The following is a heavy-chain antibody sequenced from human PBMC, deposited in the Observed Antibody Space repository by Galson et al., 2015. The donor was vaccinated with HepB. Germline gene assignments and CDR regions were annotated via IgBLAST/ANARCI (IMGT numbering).Heavy chain of an antibody. Sequence: SLRLSCAASGFTFSSYAMSWVRQAPGKGLEWVSAISGSGGSTYYADSVKGRFTISRDNSKNTPYLQMNSLRAEDTAVYYCAKRWGRGSQPMYYFDYWGQGTLVTVSS. J-gene: IGHJ4*02. CDR3: AKRWGRGSQPMYYFDY. CDR1: GFTFSSYA. CDR2: ISGSGGST. V-gene: IGHV3-23*01. D-gene: IGHD3-16*01.